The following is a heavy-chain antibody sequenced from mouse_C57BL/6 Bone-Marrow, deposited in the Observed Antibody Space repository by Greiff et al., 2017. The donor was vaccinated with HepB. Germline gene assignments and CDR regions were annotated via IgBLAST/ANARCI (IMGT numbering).Heavy chain of an antibody. J-gene: IGHJ2*01. Sequence: QVHVKQPGAELVKPGASVKMSCKASGYTFTSYWITWVKQRPGQGLEWIGDIYPGSGSTNYNEKCKSKATLTVDTSSSTAYMQLSSLTSEDSAVYYCARWDSYGNYDYWGQGTTLTVSS. CDR1: GYTFTSYW. V-gene: IGHV1-55*01. CDR3: ARWDSYGNYDY. D-gene: IGHD2-1*01. CDR2: IYPGSGST.